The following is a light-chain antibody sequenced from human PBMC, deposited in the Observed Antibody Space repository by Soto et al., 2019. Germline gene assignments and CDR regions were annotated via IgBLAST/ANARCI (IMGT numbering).Light chain of an antibody. V-gene: IGKV3D-15*01. J-gene: IGKJ1*01. CDR2: GAS. CDR3: QQSYSSPPT. CDR1: QSVNSN. Sequence: ETVMSQSPATLSVSPGERATLSCRASQSVNSNLAWYQQKLGQAPRVLIYGASSRATGIPDRFSGSRSGPDFTLTISSLQPEDFATYYCQQSYSSPPTFGQGTKVDIK.